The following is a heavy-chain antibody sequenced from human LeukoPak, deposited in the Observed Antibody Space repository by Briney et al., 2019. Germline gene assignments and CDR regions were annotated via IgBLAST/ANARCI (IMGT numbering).Heavy chain of an antibody. V-gene: IGHV3-23*01. J-gene: IGHJ4*02. D-gene: IGHD3-10*01. Sequence: GGSLRLPCAASGFTFSSFAMSWVRQAPGKGLEWVSTISGSGGDTYYADSVKGRFIISRDNSKTTLYLQMNSLRAEDTAVYYCAKQWFGEQRAYWGQGTLVTVSS. CDR2: ISGSGGDT. CDR1: GFTFSSFA. CDR3: AKQWFGEQRAY.